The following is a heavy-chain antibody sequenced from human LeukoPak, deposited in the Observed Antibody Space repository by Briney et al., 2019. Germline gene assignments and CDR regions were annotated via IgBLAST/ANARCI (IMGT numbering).Heavy chain of an antibody. Sequence: SETLSLTCTVSGGSISSYYWSWIRQPPGKGLEWIGYIYYSGSTNYNPSLKSRVTISVDTSKNQFSLKLSSVTAADTAVYYCARFGYDSSGYYRHYWGQGTLVTVSS. CDR2: IYYSGST. CDR1: GGSISSYY. D-gene: IGHD3-22*01. V-gene: IGHV4-59*08. J-gene: IGHJ4*02. CDR3: ARFGYDSSGYYRHY.